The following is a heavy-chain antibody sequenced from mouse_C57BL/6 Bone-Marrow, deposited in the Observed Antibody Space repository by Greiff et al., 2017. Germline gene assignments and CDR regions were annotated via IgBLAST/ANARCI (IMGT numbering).Heavy chain of an antibody. J-gene: IGHJ3*01. CDR1: GYKFTSYG. CDR3: ARTCYDEDWFAY. V-gene: IGHV1-58*01. D-gene: IGHD2-3*01. CDR2: IYIGNGYN. Sequence: EVKLMESGAELVRPGSSVKMSCKASGYKFTSYGINWVKPRPGQGLEWIGYIYIGNGYNEYNAKFKGKATMTSDTSYSTAYMQLSSLTSDDSAIYGCARTCYDEDWFAYWGQGTLVTVSA.